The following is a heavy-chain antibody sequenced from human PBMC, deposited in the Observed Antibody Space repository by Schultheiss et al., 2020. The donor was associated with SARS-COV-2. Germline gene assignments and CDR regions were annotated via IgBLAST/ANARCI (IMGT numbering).Heavy chain of an antibody. D-gene: IGHD2-8*01. CDR2: IDPSDSYT. CDR1: GYSFTSYW. Sequence: GGSLRLSCKGSGYSFTSYWFGWVRQMPGKGLEWMGRIDPSDSYTNYSPSFQGHVTISADKSISTAYLQWSSLKASDTAMYYCARPSPEGMVDYYYYYGMDVWGQGTTVTVSS. J-gene: IGHJ6*02. CDR3: ARPSPEGMVDYYYYYGMDV. V-gene: IGHV5-10-1*01.